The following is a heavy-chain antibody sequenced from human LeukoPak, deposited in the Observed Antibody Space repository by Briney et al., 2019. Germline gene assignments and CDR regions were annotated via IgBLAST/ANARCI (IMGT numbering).Heavy chain of an antibody. CDR1: GGSISSGGYY. CDR2: IYYSGST. V-gene: IGHV4-31*03. Sequence: SQTQSLTCTVSGGSISSGGYYWSWIRQHPGKGLEWIGYIYYSGSTYYNPSLKSRVTISVDTSKNQFSLKLSSVTAADTAVYYCARDGSYYYGSENYMDVWGKGTTVTVSS. D-gene: IGHD3-10*01. CDR3: ARDGSYYYGSENYMDV. J-gene: IGHJ6*03.